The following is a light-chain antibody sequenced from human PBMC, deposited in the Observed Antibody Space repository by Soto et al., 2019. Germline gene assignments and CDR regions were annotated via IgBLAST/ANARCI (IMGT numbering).Light chain of an antibody. Sequence: EIVLTQSPATLSLSPGGRATLSCRASQSVSTFLAWYQHKPGQAPRLLIYDASNRATGIPDRFRGSGSGTDFTLTISSLEPEDFALYYCQQYDNWPPKTVGGGTKVDSK. J-gene: IGKJ4*01. CDR1: QSVSTF. CDR3: QQYDNWPPKT. CDR2: DAS. V-gene: IGKV3-11*01.